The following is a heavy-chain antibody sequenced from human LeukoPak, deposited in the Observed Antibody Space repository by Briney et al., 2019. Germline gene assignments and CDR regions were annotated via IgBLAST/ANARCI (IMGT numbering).Heavy chain of an antibody. Sequence: AGGSLRHSCAASGFTFRSYGMHWVRQAPGKGLQGVAVIRYDGSNQYYADSVKGPFTISRDNFKNTLYMQMNSLRAEDTAVYYCARDILSAYCGGDCYPLNGMDVWGQGTTVTVSS. J-gene: IGHJ6*02. CDR2: IRYDGSNQ. D-gene: IGHD2-21*02. CDR1: GFTFRSYG. CDR3: ARDILSAYCGGDCYPLNGMDV. V-gene: IGHV3-33*01.